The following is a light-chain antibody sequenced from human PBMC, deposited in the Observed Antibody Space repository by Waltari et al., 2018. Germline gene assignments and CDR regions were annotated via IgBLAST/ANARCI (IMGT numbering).Light chain of an antibody. CDR2: KVS. CDR1: QSLVHSDGNTY. CDR3: QQYNSYSLT. J-gene: IGKJ4*01. V-gene: IGKV2-30*02. Sequence: DVVMTQSPLSLPVTLGQPASIACKSSQSLVHSDGNTYLNWFHQRPGQSPRRLIYKVSNRDSGVPDRFSGSGSGTEFTLTISSLQPDDFATYYCQQYNSYSLTFGGGTKVEIK.